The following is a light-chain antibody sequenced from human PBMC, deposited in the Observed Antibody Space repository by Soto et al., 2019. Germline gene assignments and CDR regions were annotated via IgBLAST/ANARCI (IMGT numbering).Light chain of an antibody. V-gene: IGKV1-27*01. CDR3: QKYSSVPV. J-gene: IGKJ3*01. CDR2: AAS. Sequence: DIQMTQSPTSLSASVGERVTITCRASQGIRNFVAWYQQKPGKAPKLLIYAASTLQSGVPSRFSGSGSGTDFTLTINSLQPEDVATYYCQKYSSVPVFGPGTKVEIK. CDR1: QGIRNF.